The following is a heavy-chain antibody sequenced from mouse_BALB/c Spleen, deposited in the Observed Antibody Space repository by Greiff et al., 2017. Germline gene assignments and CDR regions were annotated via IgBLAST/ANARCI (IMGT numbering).Heavy chain of an antibody. J-gene: IGHJ2*01. CDR2: ISSGGSYT. CDR1: GFTFSSYT. CDR3: TRGGITTVVATYYFDY. V-gene: IGHV5-6-4*01. D-gene: IGHD1-1*01. Sequence: EVKLVESGGGLVKPGGSLKLSCAASGFTFSSYTMSWVRQTPEKRLEWVATISSGGSYTYYPDSVKGRFTISRDNAKNTLYLQMSSLKSEDTAMYYCTRGGITTVVATYYFDYWGQGTTLTVSS.